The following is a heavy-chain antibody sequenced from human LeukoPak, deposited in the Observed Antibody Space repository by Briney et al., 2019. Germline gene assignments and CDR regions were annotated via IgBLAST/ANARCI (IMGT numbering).Heavy chain of an antibody. D-gene: IGHD3-3*01. Sequence: SETLSLTCTVSGGSISSGSYYWSWIRQPAGKGLEWIGRIYTGGSTNYNPSLKSRVTISVDTSKNQFSLKLSSVTAADTAVYYCARDFWSGYPFFWGQGTLVTVSS. CDR3: ARDFWSGYPFF. V-gene: IGHV4-61*02. CDR2: IYTGGST. CDR1: GGSISSGSYY. J-gene: IGHJ4*02.